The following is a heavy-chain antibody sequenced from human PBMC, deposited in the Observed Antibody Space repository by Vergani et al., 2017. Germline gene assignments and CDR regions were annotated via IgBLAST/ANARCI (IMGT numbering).Heavy chain of an antibody. V-gene: IGHV4-38-2*01. CDR3: ARAPPDIVGATSWFDP. CDR1: GYSISSGYY. CDR2: IYHSGST. D-gene: IGHD1-26*01. Sequence: QVQLQESGPGLVKPSETLSLTCAVSGYSISSGYYWGWIRQPPGKGLMWIGNIYHSGSTYYNPSLKSRVTISLATSKNQFSLRLGSVTAADTAVYYCARAPPDIVGATSWFDPWGQGTLVTVSS. J-gene: IGHJ5*02.